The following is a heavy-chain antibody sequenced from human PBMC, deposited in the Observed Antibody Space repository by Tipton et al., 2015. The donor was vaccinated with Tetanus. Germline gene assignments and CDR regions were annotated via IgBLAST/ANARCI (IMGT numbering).Heavy chain of an antibody. Sequence: SLRLSCVASGFTFTDYYMTWIRQAPGKGLEWVANIKEDGSEMYYADSVKGRFTISRDNARNSLSVHMNSLTAEDTAVYYCARLRVYCSTACYSREDYWGQGTLVTVSS. D-gene: IGHD2/OR15-2a*01. J-gene: IGHJ4*02. CDR1: GFTFTDYY. V-gene: IGHV3-7*01. CDR3: ARLRVYCSTACYSREDY. CDR2: IKEDGSEM.